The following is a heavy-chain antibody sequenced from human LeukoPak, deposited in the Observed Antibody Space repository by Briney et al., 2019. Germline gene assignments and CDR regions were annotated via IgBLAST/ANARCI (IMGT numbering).Heavy chain of an antibody. Sequence: GGSLRLSCAASGFTFSSYGMHWVRQAPGKGLEFVSAISGNGGSTHYADSVKGRFTISRDNSKNMVYLQMGGLRVEDMGVYYCARDLRSGWKYYYYMDVWGKGTTVPISS. J-gene: IGHJ6*03. D-gene: IGHD6-19*01. V-gene: IGHV3-64*02. CDR1: GFTFSSYG. CDR3: ARDLRSGWKYYYYMDV. CDR2: ISGNGGST.